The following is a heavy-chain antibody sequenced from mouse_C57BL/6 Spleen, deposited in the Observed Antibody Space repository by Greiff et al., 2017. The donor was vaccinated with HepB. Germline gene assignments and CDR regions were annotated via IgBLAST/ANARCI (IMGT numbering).Heavy chain of an antibody. V-gene: IGHV1-72*01. D-gene: IGHD1-1*01. CDR2: IDPSSGGT. CDR3: ARDYYGSSWYFDV. J-gene: IGHJ1*03. CDR1: GYTFTSYW. Sequence: QVQLQQPGAELVKPGASVKLSCKASGYTFTSYWMHWVKQRPGRGLEWIGRIDPSSGGTKYNEKFKSKATLTVDKSSSTAYMQLSSLTSEDSAVYYCARDYYGSSWYFDVWGTGTTVTVSS.